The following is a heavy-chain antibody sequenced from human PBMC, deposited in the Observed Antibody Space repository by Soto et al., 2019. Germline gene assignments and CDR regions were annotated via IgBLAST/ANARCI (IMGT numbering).Heavy chain of an antibody. CDR3: TTGPGNRGY. CDR2: IISESFGGTT. CDR1: GLTFTNAW. V-gene: IGHV3-15*01. Sequence: GGSPRLSCAASGLTFTNAWMSWVRQAPGKGLEWVGRIISESFGGTTEYAAPVKGRFIISRDDSQDTAYLQMNNLKTEDTGVYYCTTGPGNRGYWGQGTLVTVSS. J-gene: IGHJ4*02. D-gene: IGHD3-10*01.